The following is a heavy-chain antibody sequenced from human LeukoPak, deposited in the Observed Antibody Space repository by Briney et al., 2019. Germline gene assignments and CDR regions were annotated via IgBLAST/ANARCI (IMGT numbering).Heavy chain of an antibody. CDR1: DGSISSYH. D-gene: IGHD2-15*01. J-gene: IGHJ4*02. Sequence: PSETLSLTRTVSDGSISSYHWSWIRQPPGKGLEWIGHTYSSGRIDYNPSLKSRVSISVDTSKKQFSLRLSSVTAADTAVYYCARVYCSGGSCHSDYWGQGTLVTVSS. CDR2: TYSSGRI. CDR3: ARVYCSGGSCHSDY. V-gene: IGHV4-59*08.